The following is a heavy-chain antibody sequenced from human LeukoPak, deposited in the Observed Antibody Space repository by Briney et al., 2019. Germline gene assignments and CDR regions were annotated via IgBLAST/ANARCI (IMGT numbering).Heavy chain of an antibody. CDR2: IKQDGSEK. V-gene: IGHV3-7*01. D-gene: IGHD6-13*01. CDR3: ARDSSSWYFDSYYYMDV. CDR1: GFTFSCHR. J-gene: IGHJ6*03. Sequence: GGTLRLSCAASGFTFSCHRLSWVRLASGQLLPLVPNIKQDGSEKYYVDSVKGRFTISRDNAKNSLYLQMNSLRAEDTAVYYCARDSSSWYFDSYYYMDVWGKGTTVTVSS.